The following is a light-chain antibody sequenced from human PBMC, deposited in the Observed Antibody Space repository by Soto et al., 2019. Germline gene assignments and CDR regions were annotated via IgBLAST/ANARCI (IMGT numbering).Light chain of an antibody. V-gene: IGLV2-8*01. CDR2: EVS. CDR3: SSYAGSNNYVV. Sequence: HSALTQPPSASGSPGQSVTISCTGTSSDVGGYNYVSWYQQHPGKAPKLMIYEVSKRPSGVPDRFSGSRSGNTASLTVSGLQADDEGDYYCSSYAGSNNYVVFGGGTKLTVL. J-gene: IGLJ2*01. CDR1: SSDVGGYNY.